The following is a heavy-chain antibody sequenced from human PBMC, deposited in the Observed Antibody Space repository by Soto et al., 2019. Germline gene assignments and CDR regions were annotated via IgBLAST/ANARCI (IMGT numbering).Heavy chain of an antibody. V-gene: IGHV4-34*01. CDR2: INHSGST. J-gene: IGHJ3*02. CDR1: GGSFSGYY. CDR3: ARGLTVLLWFGELSETENDDAFYI. Sequence: SETLSLTCAVYGGSFSGYYWSWIRQPPGKGLEWIGEINHSGSTNYNPSLKSRVTISVDTSKNQFSLKLSSVTAADTAVYYCARGLTVLLWFGELSETENDDAFYICGQGTMVTVS. D-gene: IGHD3-10*01.